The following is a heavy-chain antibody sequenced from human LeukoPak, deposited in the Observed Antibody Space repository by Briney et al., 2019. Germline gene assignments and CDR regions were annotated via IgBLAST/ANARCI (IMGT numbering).Heavy chain of an antibody. CDR1: GFSFSTYG. J-gene: IGHJ4*02. Sequence: PGRSLRLSCAASGFSFSTYGMHWVRQATGKGLEWVALIWYDGSNKYYADSVKGRFTISRDNSKNTVYLQMNSLTSDDTSLYYCARGYYHDSGTGLAYFDYWGQGTLVTVSS. CDR2: IWYDGSNK. V-gene: IGHV3-33*01. CDR3: ARGYYHDSGTGLAYFDY. D-gene: IGHD3-10*01.